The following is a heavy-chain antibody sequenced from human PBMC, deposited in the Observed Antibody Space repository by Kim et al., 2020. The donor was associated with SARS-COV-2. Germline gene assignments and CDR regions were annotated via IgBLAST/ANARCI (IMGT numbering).Heavy chain of an antibody. CDR1: GFIFSNSW. Sequence: GGSLRLSCAASGFIFSNSWMHWVRQAPGKGRVWVERRNDDGTKTNYADSVKGRFTISRDNAKNTLYLQMNSLRDEDTAVYYCTRGYTYRDYWGQGTLVTVSS. J-gene: IGHJ4*02. V-gene: IGHV3-74*01. CDR3: TRGYTYRDY. D-gene: IGHD5-18*01. CDR2: RNDDGTKT.